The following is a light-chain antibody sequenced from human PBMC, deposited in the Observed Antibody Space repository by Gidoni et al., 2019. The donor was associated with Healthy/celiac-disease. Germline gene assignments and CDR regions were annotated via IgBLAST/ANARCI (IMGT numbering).Light chain of an antibody. CDR1: QSISSY. CDR3: QQSYSTPPL. CDR2: AAS. V-gene: IGKV1-39*01. Sequence: DFQMTQSPSSLSASVGDRVTITCRASQSISSYLNWYQQKPGKAPKLLIYAASSLQSGVPSRFSGSGSGTDFTLTISSLQPEDFATYYCQQSYSTPPLFGGGTKVEIK. J-gene: IGKJ4*01.